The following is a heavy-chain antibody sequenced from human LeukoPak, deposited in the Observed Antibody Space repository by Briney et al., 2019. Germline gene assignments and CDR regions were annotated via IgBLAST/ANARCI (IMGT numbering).Heavy chain of an antibody. CDR3: ARDAGTLPPLRAYYMDV. V-gene: IGHV4-30-4*08. Sequence: SQTLSLTCTVSGGSISSGDYYWSWIRQPPGKGLEWIGYLYYGESTYYNPSLKSRVTISVDTSKNQFSLKLSSVTAADTAVYYCARDAGTLPPLRAYYMDVWGKGTTVTVSS. D-gene: IGHD1-1*01. J-gene: IGHJ6*03. CDR1: GGSISSGDYY. CDR2: LYYGEST.